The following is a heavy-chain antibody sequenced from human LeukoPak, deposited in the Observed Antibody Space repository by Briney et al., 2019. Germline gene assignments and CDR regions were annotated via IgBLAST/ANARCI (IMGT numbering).Heavy chain of an antibody. V-gene: IGHV4-59*08. CDR1: GGSISGYY. D-gene: IGHD5-12*01. Sequence: SETLSLTCTVSGGSISGYYWSWIRQPPGQGLEWIGYIYYTGSTNYNPSLKSRVTISVDTSKNQFSLKLSSVTAADTAVYYCARRGYSGYERFDYWGQGTLVTVSA. CDR3: ARRGYSGYERFDY. J-gene: IGHJ4*02. CDR2: IYYTGST.